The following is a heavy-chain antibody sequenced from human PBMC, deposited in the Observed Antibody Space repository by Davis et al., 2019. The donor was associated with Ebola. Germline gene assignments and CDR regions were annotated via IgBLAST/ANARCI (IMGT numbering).Heavy chain of an antibody. V-gene: IGHV3-33*01. CDR3: ARINSYGDFDY. J-gene: IGHJ4*02. CDR2: IWYDGSNK. CDR1: GFTFSSSG. D-gene: IGHD5-18*01. Sequence: GASLKISCAASGFTFSSSGMHWVRQAPGKGLEWVAVIWYDGSNKYYADSVKGRFTISRDNSKNTLYLQMNSLRAEDTAVYYCARINSYGDFDYWGQGTLVTVSS.